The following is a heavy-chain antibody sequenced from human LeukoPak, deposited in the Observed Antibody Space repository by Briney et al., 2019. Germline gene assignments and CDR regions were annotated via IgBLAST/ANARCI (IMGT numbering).Heavy chain of an antibody. CDR2: ISGSGGST. CDR3: AKAPPGYSYGYYFDY. D-gene: IGHD5-18*01. V-gene: IGHV3-23*01. J-gene: IGHJ4*02. CDR1: GFTFSSYA. Sequence: GGSLRLSCAASGFTFSSYAMSWVRQASGKGLEWVSAISGSGGSTYYADSVKGRFTISRDNSKNTLYLQMNSLRAEDTAVYYCAKAPPGYSYGYYFDYWGQGTLVTVSS.